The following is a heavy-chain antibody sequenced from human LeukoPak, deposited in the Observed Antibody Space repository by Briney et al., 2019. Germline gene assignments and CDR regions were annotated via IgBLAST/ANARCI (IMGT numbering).Heavy chain of an antibody. CDR1: GFTFGKYW. Sequence: GGSLRLPCVASGFTFGKYWMSWVRQAPGRGLEWVANIKLDGSEKNYVDSVKGRFTISRDNTKNSLYLQMNSLRVEDTAVFYCARMSPPFSAWGQGTLVTVSS. CDR3: ARMSPPFSA. V-gene: IGHV3-7*03. J-gene: IGHJ5*02. CDR2: IKLDGSEK.